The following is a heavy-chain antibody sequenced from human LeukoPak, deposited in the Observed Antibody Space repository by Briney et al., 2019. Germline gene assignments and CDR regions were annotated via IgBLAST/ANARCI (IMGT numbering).Heavy chain of an antibody. CDR1: GFTFSSYA. CDR3: ARTPLYGDYFDY. J-gene: IGHJ4*02. CDR2: ISYDGSNK. V-gene: IGHV3-30*04. D-gene: IGHD4-17*01. Sequence: GGSLRLSCAASGFTFSSYAMHWVRQAPGKGLEWVAVISYDGSNKYYADSVKGRFTISRDNSKNTLYLQMNSLRAEDTAVYYCARTPLYGDYFDYWGQGTLVTVSS.